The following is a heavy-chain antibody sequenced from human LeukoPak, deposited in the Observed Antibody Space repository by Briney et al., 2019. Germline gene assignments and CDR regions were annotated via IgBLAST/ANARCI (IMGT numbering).Heavy chain of an antibody. V-gene: IGHV4-61*02. Sequence: PSETLSLTCTVSGGSISSGSYYWSWIRQPAGKGLEWIGRIYTSGSTNYNPSLKSRVTISVDTSKNQFSLNLSSVTAADTAVYYCARERYFGWLLPFDYWGQGTLVTVSS. CDR3: ARERYFGWLLPFDY. J-gene: IGHJ4*02. CDR2: IYTSGST. D-gene: IGHD3-9*01. CDR1: GGSISSGSYY.